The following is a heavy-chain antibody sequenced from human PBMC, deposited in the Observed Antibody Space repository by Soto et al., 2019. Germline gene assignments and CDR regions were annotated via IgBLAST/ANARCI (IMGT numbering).Heavy chain of an antibody. D-gene: IGHD2-15*01. CDR1: GGSFDSYI. CDR3: AKAGNPGSATPSYYAMDV. J-gene: IGHJ6*02. V-gene: IGHV1-69*02. CDR2: IIPVLGVE. Sequence: QVQLVQSGAEVKKPGSSVKVSCKVSGGSFDSYIVTWVRQAPGQGLEWIGRIIPVLGVEYYAPMFQGRVAITEDKSTTTAYMELSSLRSEDTSVYYCAKAGNPGSATPSYYAMDVWGLGTTVTVS.